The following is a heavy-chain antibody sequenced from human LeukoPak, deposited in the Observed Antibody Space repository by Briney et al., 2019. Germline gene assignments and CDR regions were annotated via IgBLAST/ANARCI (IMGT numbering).Heavy chain of an antibody. CDR3: ATPGGSGNYYHWTFDY. CDR2: INPNSGGT. J-gene: IGHJ4*02. Sequence: ASVKVSCKASGYTFTGYYMHWVRQAPGQGLEWMGWINPNSGGTNYAQKFQGRVTMTRDTSISTAYLQWSSLKASDTAMYYCATPGGSGNYYHWTFDYWGQGTLVTVSS. CDR1: GYTFTGYY. D-gene: IGHD3-10*01. V-gene: IGHV1-2*02.